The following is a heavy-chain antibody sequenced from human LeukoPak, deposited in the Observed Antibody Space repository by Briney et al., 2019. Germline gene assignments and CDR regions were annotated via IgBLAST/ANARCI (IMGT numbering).Heavy chain of an antibody. V-gene: IGHV4-34*01. CDR3: ARGSGWYGLDY. J-gene: IGHJ4*02. CDR1: GGSFSGYY. CDR2: INHSGST. Sequence: SETLSLTCAVYGGSFSGYYGSWIRQPPGKGLEWIGEINHSGSTNYNPSLKSRVTISVDTSKNQFSLKLSSVTAADTAVYYCARGSGWYGLDYWGQGTLVTVSS. D-gene: IGHD6-19*01.